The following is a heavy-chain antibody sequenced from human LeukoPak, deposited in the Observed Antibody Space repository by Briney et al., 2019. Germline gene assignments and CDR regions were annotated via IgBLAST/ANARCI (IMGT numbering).Heavy chain of an antibody. Sequence: SETLSLTCTVSGGSISSSSYYWGWIRQPPGKGLEWIGSIYYSGSTYYNPSLKSRVTISVDTSKNQFSLKLSSVTAADTAVYYCARGSYRGGYLDYWGQGTLVTVSS. D-gene: IGHD1-26*01. CDR3: ARGSYRGGYLDY. CDR1: GGSISSSSYY. J-gene: IGHJ4*02. CDR2: IYYSGST. V-gene: IGHV4-39*07.